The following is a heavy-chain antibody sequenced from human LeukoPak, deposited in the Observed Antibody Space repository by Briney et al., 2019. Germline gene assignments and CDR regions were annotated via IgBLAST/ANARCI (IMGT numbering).Heavy chain of an antibody. CDR1: GYTFTGYG. V-gene: IGHV1-18*01. D-gene: IGHD1-7*01. CDR3: ARARGHWNYDF. CDR2: ITTYNANT. J-gene: IGHJ4*02. Sequence: ASVKVSCKASGYTFTGYGISWVRQAPGQGLEWMGWITTYNANTNYAQKLQGRVTMTTDTSTSTAYMELRGLRSDDTAVYYCARARGHWNYDFWGQGTLVTVSS.